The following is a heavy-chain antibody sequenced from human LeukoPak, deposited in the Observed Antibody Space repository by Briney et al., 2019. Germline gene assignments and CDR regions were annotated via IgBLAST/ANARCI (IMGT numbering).Heavy chain of an antibody. J-gene: IGHJ4*02. V-gene: IGHV1-18*01. CDR2: ISTSSDQR. CDR3: ARDTNWQRDY. CDR1: GYTFTSFG. D-gene: IGHD6-25*01. Sequence: GASVKVSCTASGYTFTSFGIAWVRQAPGQGLEWVGWISTSSDQRRYAHMLQDRVTMTTDTSTSTAYMELRSLRSDDAGVYYCARDTNWQRDYWGQGTLVTVSS.